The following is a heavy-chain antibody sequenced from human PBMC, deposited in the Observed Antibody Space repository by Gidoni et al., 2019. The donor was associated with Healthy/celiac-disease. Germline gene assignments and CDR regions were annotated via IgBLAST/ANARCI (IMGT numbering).Heavy chain of an antibody. V-gene: IGHV3-23*01. CDR1: GSTFSSEA. J-gene: IGHJ4*02. D-gene: IGHD6-19*01. CDR3: AKDLPGQWLSPGGEFDY. CDR2: ISGSGGST. Sequence: EVQLLESGGGLVQPGGALRLSWAASGSTFSSEAMSWVRQAPGKGLEWVSAISGSGGSTYYAASVKGRFTISRDNSKNTLYLQMNSLRAEDTAVYSCAKDLPGQWLSPGGEFDYWGQGTLVTVSS.